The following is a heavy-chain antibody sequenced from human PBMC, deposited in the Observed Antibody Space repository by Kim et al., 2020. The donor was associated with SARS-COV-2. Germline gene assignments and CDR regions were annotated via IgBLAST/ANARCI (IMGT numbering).Heavy chain of an antibody. J-gene: IGHJ6*02. CDR2: IIPIFGTA. D-gene: IGHD2-2*01. CDR1: GGTFSSYA. Sequence: SVKVSCKASGGTFSSYAISWVRQAPGQGLEWMGGIIPIFGTANYAQKFQGRVTITADESTSTAYMELSSLRSEDTAVYYCVVVPAARRPTPDYYYYYGMDVWGQGTTVTVSS. V-gene: IGHV1-69*13. CDR3: VVVPAARRPTPDYYYYYGMDV.